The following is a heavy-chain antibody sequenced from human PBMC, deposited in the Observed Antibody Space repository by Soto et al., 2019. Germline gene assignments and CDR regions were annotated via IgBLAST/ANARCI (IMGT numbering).Heavy chain of an antibody. J-gene: IGHJ5*02. CDR3: ARARIAVAGTRFDP. V-gene: IGHV1-3*01. CDR2: INAGNGNT. D-gene: IGHD6-19*01. CDR1: GYTFTSYA. Sequence: QVQLVQSGAEVKKPGASVKVSCKASGYTFTSYAMHWVRQAPGQRLEWMGWINAGNGNTKYSQKFQGRVTITRDTSASTAYMELSSLRSEDTAVYYCARARIAVAGTRFDPWGQGTLVTVSS.